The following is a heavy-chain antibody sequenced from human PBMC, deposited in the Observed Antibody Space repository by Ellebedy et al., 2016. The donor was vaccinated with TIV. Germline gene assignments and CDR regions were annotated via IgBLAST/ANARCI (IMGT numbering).Heavy chain of an antibody. CDR3: ARAPRGGTDY. V-gene: IGHV3-7*03. CDR1: GFSLSSFW. D-gene: IGHD3-10*01. CDR2: INHAGNET. Sequence: GESLKISCAASGFSLSSFWMSWVRQAPGKGLESVANINHAGNETYYVDSVKGRFTISRDNAKNSLYLQMDSLRAEDTAVYFCARAPRGGTDYWGQGTLVTVSS. J-gene: IGHJ4*02.